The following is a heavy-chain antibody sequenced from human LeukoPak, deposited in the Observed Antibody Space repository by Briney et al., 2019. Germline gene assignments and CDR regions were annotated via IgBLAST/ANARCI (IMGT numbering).Heavy chain of an antibody. CDR3: ATPRGIVVVVAAPSFDF. CDR1: GFTFNNYA. CDR2: ISDSGGST. Sequence: PGGSLRLSCAASGFTFNNYAMSWVRQAPGKGLEWVSAISDSGGSTYYADSVKGRFTVSRDNSKNTLFLQMSSLRADDTAVYYCATPRGIVVVVAAPSFDFWGQGTLVTVSS. D-gene: IGHD2-15*01. V-gene: IGHV3-23*01. J-gene: IGHJ4*02.